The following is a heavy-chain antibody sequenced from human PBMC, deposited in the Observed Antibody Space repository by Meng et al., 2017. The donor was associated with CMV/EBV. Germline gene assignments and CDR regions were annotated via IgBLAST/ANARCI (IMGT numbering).Heavy chain of an antibody. CDR1: GFTFSSYW. CDR2: IKQDGSEK. J-gene: IGHJ6*02. CDR3: ARGDVPAPPFPYYYGMDV. Sequence: GDSLKISCAASGFTFSSYWMSWVRQAPGKGLEWVANIKQDGSEKYYVDSVKGRFTISRDNAKNSLYLQMNSLRAEDTAVYYCARGDVPAPPFPYYYGMDVWGQGTTVTVSS. D-gene: IGHD2-2*01. V-gene: IGHV3-7*01.